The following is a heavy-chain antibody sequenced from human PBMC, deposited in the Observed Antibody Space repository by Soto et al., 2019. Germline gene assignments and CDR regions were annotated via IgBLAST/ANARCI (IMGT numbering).Heavy chain of an antibody. J-gene: IGHJ1*01. CDR2: IYPGDSDT. Sequence: GESLKISCKASGYSFANYWIGWVRQMPGKGLEWMGIIYPGDSDTRYSPSFQGQVTMTRDTSISTAYMELSRLRSDDTAVYYCARARVPSYGQTLEYFQHWGQGTLVTVSS. CDR3: ARARVPSYGQTLEYFQH. V-gene: IGHV5-51*01. D-gene: IGHD5-18*01. CDR1: GYSFANYW.